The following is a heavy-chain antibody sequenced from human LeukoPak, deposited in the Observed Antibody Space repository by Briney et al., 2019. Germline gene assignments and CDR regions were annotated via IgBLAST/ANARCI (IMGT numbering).Heavy chain of an antibody. V-gene: IGHV3-9*01. CDR2: ISWNSGSI. CDR1: GFTFDDYA. D-gene: IGHD3-10*01. Sequence: GRSLRLSCAASGFTFDDYAMHWVRQAPGKGLEWVSGISWNSGSIGYADSVKGRFTISRDNAKNSLYLQMNSLRAEDTAVYYCARAQSELYDAFDIWGQGTMVTVSS. CDR3: ARAQSELYDAFDI. J-gene: IGHJ3*02.